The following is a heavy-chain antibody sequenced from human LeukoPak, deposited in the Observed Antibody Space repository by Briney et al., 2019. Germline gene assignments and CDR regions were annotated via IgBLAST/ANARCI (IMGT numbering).Heavy chain of an antibody. CDR2: ISSSGSTI. V-gene: IGHV3-11*04. CDR1: GFTFSDYY. CDR3: ARDFYPMVRGVIITGYMDV. J-gene: IGHJ6*03. Sequence: GGSLRLSCAASGFTFSDYYMSWIRQAPGKGLEWVSYISSSGSTIYYADSVKGRFTISRDNAKNSLYLQMNSLRAEDTAVYYCARDFYPMVRGVIITGYMDVWGKGTTVTVSS. D-gene: IGHD3-10*01.